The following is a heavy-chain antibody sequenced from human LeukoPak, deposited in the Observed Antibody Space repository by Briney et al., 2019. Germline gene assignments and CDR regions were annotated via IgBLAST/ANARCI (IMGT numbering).Heavy chain of an antibody. Sequence: PSETLSLTCTVSGYSIRSGYYWGWIRQPPGKGLEWIGSIYHSGSTYYNPSLKSRVTISVDTSKNQFSLKLSSVTAADTAVYYCATLYGSASPHPFDYWGQGTLVTVSS. J-gene: IGHJ4*02. CDR3: ATLYGSASPHPFDY. D-gene: IGHD3-10*01. V-gene: IGHV4-38-2*02. CDR1: GYSIRSGYY. CDR2: IYHSGST.